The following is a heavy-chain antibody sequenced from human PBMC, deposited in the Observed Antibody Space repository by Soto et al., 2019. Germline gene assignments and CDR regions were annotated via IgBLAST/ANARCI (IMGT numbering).Heavy chain of an antibody. CDR3: ARDIMPLTNDWYFDL. Sequence: QVQLQESGPGLVKPSETLSLTCTVSGGSISGGVHSWSWIRQPPGKGLEWIGHIFDSGSTYYNPSLKRRLTIAVDTAKNQFSLRLSSVTAADTAVYYCARDIMPLTNDWYFDLWGRGTLVTVSS. CDR2: IFDSGST. D-gene: IGHD2-8*01. V-gene: IGHV4-30-4*01. J-gene: IGHJ2*01. CDR1: GGSISGGVHS.